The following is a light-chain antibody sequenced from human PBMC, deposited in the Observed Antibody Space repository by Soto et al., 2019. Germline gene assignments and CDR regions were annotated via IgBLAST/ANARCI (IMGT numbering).Light chain of an antibody. J-gene: IGKJ1*01. CDR1: QSISIW. Sequence: DIHMTQSPSTLSASVGDRVTITCRASQSISIWLAWYQQKPGKAPNLLNYKTSSLETGVPSKFSGSRSGTEFTLTISSLQPDDFSTYYCQHCNDYSWTFGQGTKVEVK. CDR2: KTS. V-gene: IGKV1-5*03. CDR3: QHCNDYSWT.